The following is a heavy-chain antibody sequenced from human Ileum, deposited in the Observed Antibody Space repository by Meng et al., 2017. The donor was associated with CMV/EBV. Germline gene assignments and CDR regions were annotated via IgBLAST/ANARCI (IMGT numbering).Heavy chain of an antibody. CDR3: ARDLDSGRVSSDLILVPPSTRLLDY. J-gene: IGHJ4*02. V-gene: IGHV1-18*01. D-gene: IGHD2/OR15-2a*01. CDR2: IGAYNGNT. Sequence: WVRQVPGQGLEWMGWIGAYNGNTNYAPKFQGRVTMTTDTRTATAYMELRSLRSDDTAFYYCARDLDSGRVSSDLILVPPSTRLLDYWGQGTLVTVSS.